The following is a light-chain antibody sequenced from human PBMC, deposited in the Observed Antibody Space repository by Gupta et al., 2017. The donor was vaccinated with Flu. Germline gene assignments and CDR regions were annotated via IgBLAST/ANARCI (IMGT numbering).Light chain of an antibody. CDR1: QSISGW. CDR2: KAS. V-gene: IGKV1-5*03. CDR3: QEDTAYSA. Sequence: SAPSLSASGGDRVTIPCRASQSISGWLSWYQQKPGKAPKLLIYKASTLESGVPSRFSGSGFGTEFTLTSSSLQPDDFATYYCQEDTAYSAFGQGTKVEIK. J-gene: IGKJ1*01.